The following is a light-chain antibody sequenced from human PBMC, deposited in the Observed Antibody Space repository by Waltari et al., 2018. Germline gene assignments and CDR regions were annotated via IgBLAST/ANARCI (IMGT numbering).Light chain of an antibody. CDR1: QNVGNS. V-gene: IGKV3-11*01. Sequence: ENVLTQSPATLSLSPGEAATLSCRASQNVGNSLAWYQHKPGQAPRLLIYDAANRASAIPARFSGSGSGTDFTLTISSLEPDDFAVYYCQQRSNWHTFGQGTRLEIK. J-gene: IGKJ2*01. CDR2: DAA. CDR3: QQRSNWHT.